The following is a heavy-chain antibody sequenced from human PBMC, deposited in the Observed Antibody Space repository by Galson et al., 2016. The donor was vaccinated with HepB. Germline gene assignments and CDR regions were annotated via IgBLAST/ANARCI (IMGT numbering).Heavy chain of an antibody. J-gene: IGHJ4*02. Sequence: SLRLSCAASGFIFSSYGMHWVRQAPGKGLEWVAVIWNDGSNQYYVDSAKGRFTISRDNSKNTLYLQMNSLRAEDTAVYYCAKDNSGSYIDYWGQGILVTVSS. V-gene: IGHV3-33*06. CDR1: GFIFSSYG. D-gene: IGHD1-26*01. CDR2: IWNDGSNQ. CDR3: AKDNSGSYIDY.